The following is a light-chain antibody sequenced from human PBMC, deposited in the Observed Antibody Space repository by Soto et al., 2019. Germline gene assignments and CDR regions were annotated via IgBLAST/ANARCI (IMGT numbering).Light chain of an antibody. CDR1: KLGDKY. CDR2: QDS. Sequence: SYELTQPPSVSVSPGQTASITCSGDKLGDKYACWYQQKPGQSPVLVIYQDSKRPSGIPERFSGSNSGNTATLTISGTQAMDEADYYCQAWDSSTAVFGTGTKVTL. J-gene: IGLJ1*01. V-gene: IGLV3-1*01. CDR3: QAWDSSTAV.